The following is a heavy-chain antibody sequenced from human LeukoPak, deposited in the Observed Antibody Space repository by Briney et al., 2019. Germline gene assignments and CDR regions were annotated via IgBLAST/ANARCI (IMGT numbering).Heavy chain of an antibody. CDR3: AGWSSGSSAYDI. V-gene: IGHV4-39*01. CDR2: IFHSGRT. Sequence: PSETLSLTCTVSGGSISSSSYYWSWIRQPPGKGLERLGSIFHSGRTYYSPSFKSRVTISADTSKNQFSLRLPSVTAADTAVYYCAGWSSGSSAYDIWGHGTMVTVSS. D-gene: IGHD1-14*01. J-gene: IGHJ3*02. CDR1: GGSISSSSYY.